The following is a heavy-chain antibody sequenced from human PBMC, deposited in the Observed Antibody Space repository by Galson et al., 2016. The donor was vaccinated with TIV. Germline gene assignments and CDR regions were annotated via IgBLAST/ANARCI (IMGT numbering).Heavy chain of an antibody. J-gene: IGHJ4*02. Sequence: PRLSCAASGFTFSSFWMSWVRQAPGKGLEWVANIKQDASETYYVDSVRGRFTISRDNTDNSLYLQMSSLGAADTAVYYCVRDRGGSSYFDYWGQGTLVNVSS. V-gene: IGHV3-7*03. D-gene: IGHD1-26*01. CDR3: VRDRGGSSYFDY. CDR2: IKQDASET. CDR1: GFTFSSFW.